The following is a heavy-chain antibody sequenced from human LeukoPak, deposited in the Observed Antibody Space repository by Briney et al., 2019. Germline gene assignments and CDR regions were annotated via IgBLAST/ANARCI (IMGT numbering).Heavy chain of an antibody. CDR1: GFTFNNFG. CDR2: IGYEGVHK. CDR3: AKDLHGGYSSDY. Sequence: GGSLRLSCTATGFTFNNFGMHWVRQAPGKGLEWVSFIGYEGVHKYYADSVKGRFTISKDNSKATLYLQMNSLRPEDTAVYYCAKDLHGGYSSDYWGQGTLVTVFS. J-gene: IGHJ4*02. D-gene: IGHD4-23*01. V-gene: IGHV3-30*02.